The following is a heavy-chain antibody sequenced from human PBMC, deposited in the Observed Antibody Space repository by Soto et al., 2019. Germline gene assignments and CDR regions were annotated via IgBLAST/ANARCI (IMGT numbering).Heavy chain of an antibody. V-gene: IGHV3-74*01. D-gene: IGHD3-10*01. J-gene: IGHJ6*04. Sequence: EVQLVESGGGLVQPGGSLRLSCAASGFTFSGRSMHWVRQAPGKGLVWVSGIDNAGTDSTYADSVKGRFTSSRDNAKNTLYLQMTSLRVEDTAVYDCARGWFFPDVWGKGTTVTVSS. CDR3: ARGWFFPDV. CDR2: IDNAGTDS. CDR1: GFTFSGRS.